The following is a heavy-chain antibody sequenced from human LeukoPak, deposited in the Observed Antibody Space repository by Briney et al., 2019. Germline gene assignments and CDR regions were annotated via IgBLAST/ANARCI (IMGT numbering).Heavy chain of an antibody. D-gene: IGHD3-22*01. V-gene: IGHV4-59*01. CDR3: ARGLLSEKGFDY. CDR1: GGSISSYY. CDR2: IYYSGST. J-gene: IGHJ4*02. Sequence: SETLSLTCTVSGGSISSYYWSWIRQPPGKGLEWIGYIYYSGSTNYNPSLKSRVTISVDTSKNQSSLKLSSVAAADTAVYYCARGLLSEKGFDYWGQGTLVTVSS.